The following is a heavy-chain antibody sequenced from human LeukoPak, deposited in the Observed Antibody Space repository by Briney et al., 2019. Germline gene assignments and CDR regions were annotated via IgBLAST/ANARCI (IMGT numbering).Heavy chain of an antibody. J-gene: IGHJ5*02. CDR2: INHSGST. Sequence: SETLSLTCAVYGGCFSGYYWSWIRQPPGKGLEWIGEINHSGSTNYNPSLKSRVTISVDTSKNQFSLKLSSVTAADTAVYYCARGGNSSSWYSTNWFDPWGQGTLVTVSS. D-gene: IGHD6-13*01. V-gene: IGHV4-34*01. CDR1: GGCFSGYY. CDR3: ARGGNSSSWYSTNWFDP.